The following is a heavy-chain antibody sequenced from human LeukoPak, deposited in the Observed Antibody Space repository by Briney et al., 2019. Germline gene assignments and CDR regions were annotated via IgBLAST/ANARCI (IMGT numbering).Heavy chain of an antibody. D-gene: IGHD5-12*01. CDR3: AREGRLRTSAFDI. Sequence: ASVKVSCKASGGTFSSYTISWVRQAPGQGLEWMGRIIPILGIASYAQKFQGRVTITADKSTSTAYMELSSPRSEATAVYYCAREGRLRTSAFDIWGQGTKVTVSS. CDR2: IIPILGIA. V-gene: IGHV1-69*04. J-gene: IGHJ3*02. CDR1: GGTFSSYT.